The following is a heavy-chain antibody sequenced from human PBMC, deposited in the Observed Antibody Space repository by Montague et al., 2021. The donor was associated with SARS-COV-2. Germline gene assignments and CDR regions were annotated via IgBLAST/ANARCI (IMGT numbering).Heavy chain of an antibody. V-gene: IGHV4-34*01. CDR2: INHSGST. D-gene: IGHD6-19*01. CDR1: GGSFSGYY. J-gene: IGHJ4*02. CDR3: ARDAAVAGIDY. Sequence: SETLSLTCAVCGGSFSGYYWSWIRQPPGKGLEWIGEINHSGSTNYNPFLKSRVTISVDTSKNQFSLKLSSVTAADTAVYYCARDAAVAGIDYWGQGTLVTVSS.